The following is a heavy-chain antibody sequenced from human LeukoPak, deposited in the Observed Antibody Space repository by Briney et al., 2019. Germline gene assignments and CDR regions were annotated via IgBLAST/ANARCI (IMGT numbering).Heavy chain of an antibody. CDR2: ISSSSSYI. J-gene: IGHJ6*03. CDR1: GFTFSSYS. V-gene: IGHV3-21*01. Sequence: PGGSLRLSCAASGFTFSSYSMNWVRQAPGKGLEWVSSISSSSSYIYYADSVKGRFTISRDNAKNSLYLQMNSLRAEDTAVYYCARGDIAVAPDYMDVWGKGTTVTVSS. CDR3: ARGDIAVAPDYMDV. D-gene: IGHD6-19*01.